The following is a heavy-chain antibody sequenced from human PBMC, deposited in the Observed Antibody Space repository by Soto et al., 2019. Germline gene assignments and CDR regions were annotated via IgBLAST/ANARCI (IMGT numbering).Heavy chain of an antibody. D-gene: IGHD3-9*01. CDR3: VSPLRYLDWL. J-gene: IGHJ4*02. CDR1: GFTFSSYD. V-gene: IGHV3-13*04. Sequence: RGSLRLSCAASGFTFSSYDMHWVRQATGEGLEWVAAIGIAGDTYYPASVQGRFTISRENAKNSLYLQMNSLRAGDTAVYYCVSPLRYLDWLRAQRTLVTVSS. CDR2: IGIAGDT.